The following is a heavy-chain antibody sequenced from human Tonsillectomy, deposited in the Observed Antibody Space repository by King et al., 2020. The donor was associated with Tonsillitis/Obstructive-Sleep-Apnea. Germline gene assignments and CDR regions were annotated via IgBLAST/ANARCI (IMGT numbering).Heavy chain of an antibody. J-gene: IGHJ4*02. D-gene: IGHD3-16*01. Sequence: VQLVESGGGLVQPGGSLRLSCAASGFTFSSYAMSWVRQAPGKGLEWVSAISGSGGSTYYADSVQGRFTISRDSSKNTLYLHMNSLRAEDTAVYYCARGVGGGTALDYWGQGTLVTVSS. CDR1: GFTFSSYA. CDR2: ISGSGGST. CDR3: ARGVGGGTALDY. V-gene: IGHV3-23*04.